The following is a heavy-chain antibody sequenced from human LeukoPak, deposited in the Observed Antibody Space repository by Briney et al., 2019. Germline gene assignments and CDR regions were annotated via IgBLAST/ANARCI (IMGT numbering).Heavy chain of an antibody. J-gene: IGHJ4*02. CDR2: FSGSGGST. V-gene: IGHV3-23*01. Sequence: GGALRLSCAASGFTFSSFAMSWVRQAPGKGLEWVSTFSGSGGSTYYADSVKGRFSISRDNSKNTLYLQMNSLRAEDTAAYYCARSGLNRFDYWGQGTLVTVSS. CDR3: ARSGLNRFDY. CDR1: GFTFSSFA. D-gene: IGHD2-15*01.